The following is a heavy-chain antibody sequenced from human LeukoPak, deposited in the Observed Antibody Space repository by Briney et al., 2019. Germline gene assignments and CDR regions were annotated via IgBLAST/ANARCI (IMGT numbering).Heavy chain of an antibody. D-gene: IGHD2-2*01. V-gene: IGHV4-39*07. CDR3: ARGGVVVPAAPGWFDP. CDR2: IYYSGRT. J-gene: IGHJ5*02. CDR1: GGSISSSSYY. Sequence: SETLSLTCTVSGGSISSSSYYWGWIRQPPGKGLEWIGSIYYSGRTYYNPSLKSRVTISVDTSKNQFSLKLSSVTAADTAVYYCARGGVVVPAAPGWFDPWGQGTLVTVSS.